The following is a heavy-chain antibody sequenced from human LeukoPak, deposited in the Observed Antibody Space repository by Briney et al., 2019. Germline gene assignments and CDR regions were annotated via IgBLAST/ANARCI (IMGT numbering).Heavy chain of an antibody. D-gene: IGHD3-22*01. CDR2: IYYSGST. CDR3: ARGPGMVIIDY. Sequence: SETLSLTCTVSGGSISSSSYYWGWIRQPPGKGLEWIGSIYYSGSTYYNPSLKSRVTISVDTSKNQFSLKLSSVTAADTAVYYCARGPGMVIIDYWGQGTLVTVSS. J-gene: IGHJ4*02. CDR1: GGSISSSSYY. V-gene: IGHV4-39*07.